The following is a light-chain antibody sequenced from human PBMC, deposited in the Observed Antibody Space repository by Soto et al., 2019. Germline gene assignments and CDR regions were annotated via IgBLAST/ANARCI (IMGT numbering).Light chain of an antibody. CDR3: QQYDRAPRT. CDR2: GAS. Sequence: EMGLTQSPGTLSLSPGERASLSCMASQSVSSSQLARYQQKPGQAPRPLIYGASIRATDIPDRFSGSGSGTDFTVTISRLEPEDLAVYYCQQYDRAPRTFGGGTKVDIK. J-gene: IGKJ4*01. V-gene: IGKV3-20*01. CDR1: QSVSSSQ.